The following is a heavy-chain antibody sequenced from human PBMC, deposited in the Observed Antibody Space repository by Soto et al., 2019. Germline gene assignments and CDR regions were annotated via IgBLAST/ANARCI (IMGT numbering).Heavy chain of an antibody. CDR2: ISYDGSNK. D-gene: IGHD6-13*01. CDR1: GFTFSSYG. CDR3: AKGKEQQLVPND. V-gene: IGHV3-30*18. J-gene: IGHJ4*02. Sequence: QVQLVESGGGVVQPGRSLRLSCAASGFTFSSYGMHWVRQAPGKGLEWVAVISYDGSNKYYADSVKGRFTISRDNSKNTLYLQMNSLRVEDTAVYYCAKGKEQQLVPNDWGQGTLVTVSS.